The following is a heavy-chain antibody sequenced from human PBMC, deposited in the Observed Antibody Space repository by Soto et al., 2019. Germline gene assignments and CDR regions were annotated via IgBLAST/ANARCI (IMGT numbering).Heavy chain of an antibody. J-gene: IGHJ4*02. Sequence: QVQLQQWGAGLLKPSETLSLTCAVYGGSFSGYYWSWIRQPPGKGLEWIGEINHSGSTNNNPSLKSPVTISVDTSKNQSSLKLSSVTAADTAVYYCARSVGGSLLDYWGQGTLVTVSS. CDR1: GGSFSGYY. D-gene: IGHD1-26*01. CDR2: INHSGST. CDR3: ARSVGGSLLDY. V-gene: IGHV4-34*01.